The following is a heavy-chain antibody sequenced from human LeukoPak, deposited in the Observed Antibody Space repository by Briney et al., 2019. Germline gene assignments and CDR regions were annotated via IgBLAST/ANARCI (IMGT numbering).Heavy chain of an antibody. CDR1: GGSISSSSYY. V-gene: IGHV4-39*01. CDR2: IYYSGST. CDR3: TRGRRLTSYWIDY. D-gene: IGHD3-9*01. Sequence: SETLSLTCTVSGGSISSSSYYWGWIRQPPGKGLEWIGSIYYSGSTYYNPSLLSRVTISVDTSKNQFSLKLSSVTAADTAVYYCTRGRRLTSYWIDYWGQGALVTVSS. J-gene: IGHJ4*02.